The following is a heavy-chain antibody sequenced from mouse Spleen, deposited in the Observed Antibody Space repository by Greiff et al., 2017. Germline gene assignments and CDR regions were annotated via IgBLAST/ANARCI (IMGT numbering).Heavy chain of an antibody. CDR1: GFTFSSYA. D-gene: IGHD4-1*01. CDR3: APLGGDY. CDR2: ISDGGSYT. V-gene: IGHV5-4*03. J-gene: IGHJ2*01. Sequence: EVMLVESGGGLVKPGGSLKLSCAASGFTFSSYAMSWVRQTPEKRLEWVATISDGGSYTYYPDNVKGRFTISRDNAKNNLYLQMSHLKSEDTAMYYCAPLGGDYWGQGTTLTVSS.